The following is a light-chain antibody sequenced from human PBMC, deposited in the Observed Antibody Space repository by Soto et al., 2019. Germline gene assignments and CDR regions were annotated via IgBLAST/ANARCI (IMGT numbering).Light chain of an antibody. J-gene: IGKJ5*01. CDR2: ATS. V-gene: IGKV3-20*01. Sequence: IVLTQSPGTLSLSPGERATLSCRASQSVNRDYLAWFQQRRGQAPRLLIFATSRRATDIPDRFSGSGSGTDFTLAIRRLEPEEFAVYYCQQYNWPPDTFGHGTRPET. CDR3: QQYNWPPDT. CDR1: QSVNRDY.